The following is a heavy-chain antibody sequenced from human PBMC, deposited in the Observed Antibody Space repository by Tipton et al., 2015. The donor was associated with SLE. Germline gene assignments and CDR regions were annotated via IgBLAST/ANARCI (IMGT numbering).Heavy chain of an antibody. J-gene: IGHJ4*02. CDR2: IYYIGSGST. V-gene: IGHV4-31*03. D-gene: IGHD5-12*01. Sequence: TLSLTCTVSGGSVSSVGYYWRWIRLQPGKGLEWIGYIYYIGSGSTSYNPSLKSRLTISVGTSKNQFSLKLSSVTAADTAVYYCARDRSRGYGSFDDWGQGTLVTVSS. CDR1: GGSVSSVGYY. CDR3: ARDRSRGYGSFDD.